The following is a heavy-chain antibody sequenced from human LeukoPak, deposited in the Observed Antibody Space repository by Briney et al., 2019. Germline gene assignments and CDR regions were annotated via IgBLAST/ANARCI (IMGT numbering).Heavy chain of an antibody. CDR2: ISSSSSYI. Sequence: GGSLRLSCAASGFTFSSYSMNWVRQAPGKGLEWVSSISSSSSYIYYADSVKGRFTISRDNAKNSLYLQMNSLRAEDTAVYYCANGVQYTIFGVVTEPPFDYWGQGTLVTVSS. D-gene: IGHD3-3*01. V-gene: IGHV3-21*01. CDR3: ANGVQYTIFGVVTEPPFDY. J-gene: IGHJ4*02. CDR1: GFTFSSYS.